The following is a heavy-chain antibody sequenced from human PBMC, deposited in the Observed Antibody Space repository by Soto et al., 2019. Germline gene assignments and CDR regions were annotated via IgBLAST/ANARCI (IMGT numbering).Heavy chain of an antibody. CDR2: IGNSGT. CDR3: AKKGGWQVPGNWFGS. J-gene: IGHJ5*01. D-gene: IGHD6-19*01. CDR1: GFTVSNSA. V-gene: IGHV3-23*01. Sequence: PGGSLRLSCAASGFTVSNSAMNCVRQAPGKGLEWFSTIGNSGTYYADSVKGRFTISRDISKNTVYLQMSSLRAEDTAVYYCAKKGGWQVPGNWFGSWGQGTLVTVSS.